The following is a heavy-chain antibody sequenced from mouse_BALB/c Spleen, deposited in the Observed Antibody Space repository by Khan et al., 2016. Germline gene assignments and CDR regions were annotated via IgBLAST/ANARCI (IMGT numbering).Heavy chain of an antibody. Sequence: VQLKESGPGLVKPSQSLSLTCTVTGYSITSDYAWNWIRQFPGNKLEWMGYISYSGSTSYNPSLKSRISINRDTSKNQFFLQLNSVTTEDTATYYCARGGLLLFFDYWGQGTTLTVSS. D-gene: IGHD2-3*01. CDR3: ARGGLLLFFDY. J-gene: IGHJ2*01. V-gene: IGHV3-2*02. CDR2: ISYSGST. CDR1: GYSITSDYA.